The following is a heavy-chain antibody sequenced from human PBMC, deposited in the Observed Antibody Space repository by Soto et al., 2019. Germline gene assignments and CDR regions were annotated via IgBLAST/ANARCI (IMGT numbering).Heavy chain of an antibody. J-gene: IGHJ6*02. V-gene: IGHV1-3*01. Sequence: ASVKVSCKASGYTFTTYALHWVRQAPGQRPEWMGGINPASGHTKYSKRFQDRVTITRDTSASTGYMELSSLRSEDTAVYYCGRSVVGATGEILYNAMDVWGQGTTGTGSS. CDR2: INPASGHT. CDR1: GYTFTTYA. CDR3: GRSVVGATGEILYNAMDV. D-gene: IGHD1-26*01.